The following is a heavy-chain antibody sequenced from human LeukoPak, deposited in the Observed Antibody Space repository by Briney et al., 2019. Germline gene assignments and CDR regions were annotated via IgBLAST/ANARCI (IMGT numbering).Heavy chain of an antibody. D-gene: IGHD3-22*01. CDR1: GFTFSNYA. V-gene: IGHV3-23*01. CDR3: AKAYYDSSGYYNYLDY. J-gene: IGHJ4*02. Sequence: GGSLTLSCAASGFTFSNYAMSWVRQSPGEGLEWVSSISGSGGSTLYADSVKGRFTISRDNSKNTLYLQMNSLRAEDTAIYYCAKAYYDSSGYYNYLDYWGQGTLVTVSS. CDR2: ISGSGGST.